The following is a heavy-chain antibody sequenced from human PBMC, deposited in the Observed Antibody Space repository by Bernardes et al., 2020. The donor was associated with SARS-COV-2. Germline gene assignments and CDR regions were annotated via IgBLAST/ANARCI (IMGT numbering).Heavy chain of an antibody. D-gene: IGHD6-19*01. J-gene: IGHJ4*02. CDR2: FDPEDGET. V-gene: IGHV1-24*01. CDR3: ATAFALAVAGTWYFDY. CDR1: GYTLTELS. Sequence: ASANVSCKVSGYTLTELSMHWVRQAPGKGLEWMGGFDPEDGETIYAQKFQGRVTMTEDTSTDTAYMELSSLRSEDTAVYYCATAFALAVAGTWYFDYWGQGTLVTVSS.